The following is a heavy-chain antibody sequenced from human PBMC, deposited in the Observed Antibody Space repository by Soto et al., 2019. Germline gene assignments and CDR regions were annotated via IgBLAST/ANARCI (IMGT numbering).Heavy chain of an antibody. V-gene: IGHV1-18*01. CDR1: GYSFSNYG. D-gene: IGHD6-25*01. Sequence: QVQLVQSGAGVKKPGASVKVSCKASGYSFSNYGISWVRQAPGQGLEWMGWISPYSGNTKYAQMLQGRVTMTTDTSTSTAYMELRSLRSDDTAVYYGARDWSYPSGGIDYWGQGTLVTVSS. CDR2: ISPYSGNT. J-gene: IGHJ4*02. CDR3: ARDWSYPSGGIDY.